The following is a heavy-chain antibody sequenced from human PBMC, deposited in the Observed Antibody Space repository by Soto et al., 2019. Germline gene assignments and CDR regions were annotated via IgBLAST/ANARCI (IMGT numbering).Heavy chain of an antibody. Sequence: LGESLKISCKASGYTFTSNWISWVRQVPGKGLEWLGRIDPSDSYTHYNPSFQGHVTISTDKSISTAYLQWSSLKASDTAIYYCGRRQAVFDSWSGYPAIDYWGQGTLVTVSS. CDR3: GRRQAVFDSWSGYPAIDY. CDR1: GYTFTSNW. J-gene: IGHJ4*02. CDR2: IDPSDSYT. D-gene: IGHD3-3*01. V-gene: IGHV5-10-1*01.